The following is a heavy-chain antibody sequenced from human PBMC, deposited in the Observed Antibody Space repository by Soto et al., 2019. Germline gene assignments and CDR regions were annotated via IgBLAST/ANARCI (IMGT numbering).Heavy chain of an antibody. CDR2: ISAYNGNT. CDR3: ARDPHYGDPKRGAFDI. J-gene: IGHJ3*02. V-gene: IGHV1-18*01. Sequence: QVQLVQSGAEVKKPGASVKVSCKASGYTFTIYGMSWVRQAPGQGLEWMGWISAYNGNTNYAQKLQGRVTMTTDTSTSTAYMELRSLRSDDTAVYYCARDPHYGDPKRGAFDIWGQGTMVTVSS. D-gene: IGHD4-17*01. CDR1: GYTFTIYG.